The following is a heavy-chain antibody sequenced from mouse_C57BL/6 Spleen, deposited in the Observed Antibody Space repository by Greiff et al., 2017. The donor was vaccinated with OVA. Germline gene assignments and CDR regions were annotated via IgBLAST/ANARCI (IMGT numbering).Heavy chain of an antibody. V-gene: IGHV5-6*02. J-gene: IGHJ2*01. CDR2: ISSGGSYT. Sequence: EVKLVESGGDLVKPGGSLKLSCAASGFTFSSYGMSWVRQTPDKRLEWVATISSGGSYTYYPDSVKGRFTISRDNAKNTLYLQMSSLKSEDTAMYYCARRPAQATFFDYWGQGTTLTVSS. D-gene: IGHD3-2*02. CDR3: ARRPAQATFFDY. CDR1: GFTFSSYG.